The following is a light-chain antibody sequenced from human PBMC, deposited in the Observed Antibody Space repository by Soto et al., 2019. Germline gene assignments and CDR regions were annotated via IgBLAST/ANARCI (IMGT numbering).Light chain of an antibody. J-gene: IGKJ5*01. Sequence: IVLTQAPGTLSLSPGEIATLSCMASQSVSRYLTWYQQKPGQGPRVLIYGASSRATGIPDRFSGSGSGTDFTLTISRLEPEDFAVYYCQQYGSSPPITFGQGTRLEIK. CDR1: QSVSRY. CDR2: GAS. CDR3: QQYGSSPPIT. V-gene: IGKV3-20*01.